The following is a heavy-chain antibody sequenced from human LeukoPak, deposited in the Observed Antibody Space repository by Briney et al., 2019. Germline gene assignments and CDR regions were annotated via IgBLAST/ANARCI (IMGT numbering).Heavy chain of an antibody. CDR2: IYTSGST. V-gene: IGHV4-4*07. J-gene: IGHJ4*02. D-gene: IGHD3-22*01. CDR1: GVSISSYY. CDR3: ARDSYYYDSSTYRVFDY. Sequence: SETLSLTCTVSGVSISSYYWSWIRQPAGKGLEWIGRIYTSGSTNYNPSLKGRVTMSVDTSKNQFSLNLSSVTAADTAVYYCARDSYYYDSSTYRVFDYWGQGTLVTVSS.